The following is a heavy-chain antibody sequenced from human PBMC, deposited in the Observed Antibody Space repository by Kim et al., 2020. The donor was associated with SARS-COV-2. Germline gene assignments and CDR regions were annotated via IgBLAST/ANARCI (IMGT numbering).Heavy chain of an antibody. CDR2: IHTGGTT. CDR1: GFTVSSNY. V-gene: IGHV3-66*01. Sequence: GGSLRLSCAASGFTVSSNYMSWVRQAPGKGLEWVSAIHTGGTTYYADSVKGRFTISRDNSKNTLYLQMNSLRAEDTAVYYCARDPLRSGSGSYYNWGQGTLVTVSS. CDR3: ARDPLRSGSGSYYN. D-gene: IGHD3-10*01. J-gene: IGHJ4*02.